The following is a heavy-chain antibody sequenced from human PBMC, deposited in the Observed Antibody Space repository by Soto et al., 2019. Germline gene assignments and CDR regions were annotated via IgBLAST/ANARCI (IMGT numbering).Heavy chain of an antibody. CDR2: IYFSGST. CDR3: ARHGSY. J-gene: IGHJ4*02. Sequence: PSETLSLTCTVSGVSMNNTSYYWGWFRQSPGKGLEWIGTIYFSGSTFYNPSLKSRLTISIDRSKNQFSLRLTSVTAADTAVYYCARHGSYWGQGTLVTVSS. V-gene: IGHV4-39*01. CDR1: GVSMNNTSYY.